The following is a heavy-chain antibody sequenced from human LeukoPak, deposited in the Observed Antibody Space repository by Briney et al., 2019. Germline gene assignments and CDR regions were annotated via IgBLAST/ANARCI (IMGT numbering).Heavy chain of an antibody. CDR1: GYTFISYV. CDR2: MNPNSGNI. Sequence: ASVKVSCKASGYTFISYVMTWVRQATGQGLEWMGWMNPNSGNIGYAQNFQGRVTITRDTSISTVYMELSSLRSEDTAVYYCARGHLQAPVYSTRWYRASNWFDPWGQGTLVTVSS. J-gene: IGHJ5*02. V-gene: IGHV1-8*03. D-gene: IGHD6-13*01. CDR3: ARGHLQAPVYSTRWYRASNWFDP.